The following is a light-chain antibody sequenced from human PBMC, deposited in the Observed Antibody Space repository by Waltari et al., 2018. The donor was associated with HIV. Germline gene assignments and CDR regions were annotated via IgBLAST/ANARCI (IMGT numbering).Light chain of an antibody. CDR1: SSNIGSNA. CDR3: AAWDDSLSGWV. Sequence: QSVLTQPPSASGTPGRRVTISCSGSSSNIGSNAVYWYQQLPGTAPKLLIYRNNQRPSGVPDRFSGSKSGTSASLAISGLRSEDEADYYCAAWDDSLSGWVFGGGTKLTVL. CDR2: RNN. V-gene: IGLV1-47*01. J-gene: IGLJ3*02.